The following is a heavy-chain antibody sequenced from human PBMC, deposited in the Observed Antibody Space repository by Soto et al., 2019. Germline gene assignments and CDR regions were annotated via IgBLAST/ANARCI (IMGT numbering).Heavy chain of an antibody. CDR1: GFTVSSNY. CDR2: IYSGGST. CDR3: ARSLRLEYYYYMDV. J-gene: IGHJ6*03. D-gene: IGHD1-1*01. V-gene: IGHV3-53*04. Sequence: GGSLRLSCAASGFTVSSNYMSWVRQAPGKGLEWVSVIYSGGSTYYADSEKGRFTISRHNSKNTLYLQMNSVRAEDTAVYYCARSLRLEYYYYMDVWGKGTTVTVSS.